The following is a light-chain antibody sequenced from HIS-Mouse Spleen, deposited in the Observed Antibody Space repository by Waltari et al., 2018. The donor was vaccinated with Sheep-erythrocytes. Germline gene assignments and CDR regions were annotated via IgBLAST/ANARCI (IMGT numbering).Light chain of an antibody. J-gene: IGLJ3*02. CDR3: AAWDDSLSGPV. CDR2: RNN. Sequence: QSVLTQPPSASGTPGQRVTISCSGSSSNIGSNYVYWYQQLPGTAPKLLIHRNNQGPSVVPDRFSGSKSGTSASLAISGLRSEDEADYYCAAWDDSLSGPVFGGGTKLTVL. V-gene: IGLV1-47*01. CDR1: SSNIGSNY.